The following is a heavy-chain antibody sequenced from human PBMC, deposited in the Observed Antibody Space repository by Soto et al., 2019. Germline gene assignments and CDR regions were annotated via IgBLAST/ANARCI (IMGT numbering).Heavy chain of an antibody. CDR2: ISYDGDYQ. D-gene: IGHD4-17*01. Sequence: QEQLVESGGGVVQPGRSLRLSCEASRFAFSSYGMHWVRQAPGKGLEWVAVISYDGDYQNYADSVKGRFTISRDNSKNTMYLQMRSLRGEDTALYYCAKGTTVTPWRYLDRWGRGTLVTVSS. CDR1: RFAFSSYG. V-gene: IGHV3-30*18. J-gene: IGHJ2*01. CDR3: AKGTTVTPWRYLDR.